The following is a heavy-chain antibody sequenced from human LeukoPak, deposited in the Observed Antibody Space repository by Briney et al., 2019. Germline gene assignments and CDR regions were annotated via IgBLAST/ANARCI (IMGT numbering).Heavy chain of an antibody. D-gene: IGHD6-19*01. J-gene: IGHJ4*02. CDR2: IIPIFGTA. V-gene: IGHV1-69*05. CDR3: ARDGYGIAVAGSFDH. Sequence: SVKVSCKASGGTFSSYAISWVRHAPGQGLEWMGGIIPIFGTANYAQKFQGRVTITTDESTSTAYMELSSLRSEDTAVYYCARDGYGIAVAGSFDHWGQGTLVTVSS. CDR1: GGTFSSYA.